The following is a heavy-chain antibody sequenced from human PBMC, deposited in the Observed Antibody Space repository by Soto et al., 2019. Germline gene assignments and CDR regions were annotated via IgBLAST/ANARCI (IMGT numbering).Heavy chain of an antibody. J-gene: IGHJ4*02. CDR2: IYHSGST. CDR1: GGSISSGGYS. Sequence: SETLSLTCAVSGGSISSGGYSWSWIRQPPGKGLEWIGYIYHSGSTYYNPSLKSRVTISVDRSKNQFSLKLNSVTAADTAVYYCASRHSSPYFDYWGQGTLVTVSS. V-gene: IGHV4-30-2*01. CDR3: ASRHSSPYFDY. D-gene: IGHD6-13*01.